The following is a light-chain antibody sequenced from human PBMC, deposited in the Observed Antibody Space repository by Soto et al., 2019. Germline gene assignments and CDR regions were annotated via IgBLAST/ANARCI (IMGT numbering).Light chain of an antibody. CDR1: QSVRSS. J-gene: IGKJ2*01. V-gene: IGKV3-20*01. Sequence: EIVLTQSPGTLSLSPGERATLSCRASQSVRSSLAWYQQKPGQAPRLLIYDATNRATGIPDGFSGSGSGTDFTLTISRVEAEDFAVYFCQQYGTSPYTFGQGTKLEI. CDR3: QQYGTSPYT. CDR2: DAT.